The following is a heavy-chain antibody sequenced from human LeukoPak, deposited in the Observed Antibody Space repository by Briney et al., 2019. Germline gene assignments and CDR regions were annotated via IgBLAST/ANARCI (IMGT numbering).Heavy chain of an antibody. CDR1: GFTFSGFS. D-gene: IGHD3-10*01. Sequence: PGGSLRLSCTASGFTFSGFSMHWVRQAPGKGLEWLSYISTSSRSTYYADSVKGRFTISRDNAKNTLFLDMHSLRPGDSAVYYXXXXAVRGVACDYWGQGTLLTVSS. V-gene: IGHV3-48*01. CDR2: ISTSSRST. J-gene: IGHJ4*02. CDR3: XXXAVRGVACDY.